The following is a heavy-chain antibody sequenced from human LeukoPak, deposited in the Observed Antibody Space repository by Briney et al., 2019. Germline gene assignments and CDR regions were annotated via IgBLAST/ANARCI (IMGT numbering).Heavy chain of an antibody. CDR1: GFTFSSYA. CDR2: ISGSGGST. CDR3: AKVRETRYSSSWYYFDY. J-gene: IGHJ4*02. Sequence: GASLRLSCAASGFTFSSYAMSWVRQAPGKGLEWVSAISGSGGSTYYADSVKGRFTISRDNSKNTLYLQMNSLRAEDTAVYYCAKVRETRYSSSWYYFDYWGQGTLVTVSS. D-gene: IGHD6-13*01. V-gene: IGHV3-23*01.